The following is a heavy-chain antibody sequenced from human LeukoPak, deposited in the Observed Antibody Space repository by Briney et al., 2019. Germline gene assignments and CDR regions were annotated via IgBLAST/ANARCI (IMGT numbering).Heavy chain of an antibody. CDR1: GYSFTSYW. D-gene: IGHD5-12*01. CDR3: VRYASRRDGYNLQYDY. Sequence: GESLKISCKGSGYSFTSYWIGWVRQMPGKGLEWMGIIYPGDSDTRYSPSFQGQVTISADKSISTAYLQWSSLKASDTAMYYCVRYASRRDGYNLQYDYWGQGTLVTVSS. V-gene: IGHV5-51*01. CDR2: IYPGDSDT. J-gene: IGHJ4*02.